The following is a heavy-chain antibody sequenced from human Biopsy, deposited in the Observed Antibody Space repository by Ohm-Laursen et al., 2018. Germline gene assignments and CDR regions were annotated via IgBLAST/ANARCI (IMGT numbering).Heavy chain of an antibody. D-gene: IGHD3-10*01. J-gene: IGHJ4*02. CDR1: GFTLSTDW. CDR3: VRNMLRLHGGFGED. CDR2: IKYDGSEH. V-gene: IGHV3-7*01. Sequence: SLRLSCTASGFTLSTDWMSWVRQAPGKGLEWVANIKYDGSEHYYVDSVKGRFTISRDNAGNSLFLQINSLRGEGTAVYYCVRNMLRLHGGFGEDWGQGTTVTVSS.